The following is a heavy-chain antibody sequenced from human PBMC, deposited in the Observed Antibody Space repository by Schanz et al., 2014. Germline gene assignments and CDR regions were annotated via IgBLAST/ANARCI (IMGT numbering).Heavy chain of an antibody. V-gene: IGHV3-48*04. D-gene: IGHD6-19*01. CDR2: VSRSTPDI. Sequence: EVQLLESGGGLVQPGGSLRLSCAASGFTFSSYAMSWVRQAPGKGLEWVSYVSRSTPDIYYADSVKGRFTISRDNAKNSLYLLMNSLRAEDTAVYYCAASSGWHPSTDYWGQGTLVTVSS. CDR3: AASSGWHPSTDY. J-gene: IGHJ4*02. CDR1: GFTFSSYA.